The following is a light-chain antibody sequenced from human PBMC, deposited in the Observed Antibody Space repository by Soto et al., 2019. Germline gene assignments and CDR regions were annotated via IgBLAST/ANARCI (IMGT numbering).Light chain of an antibody. CDR2: DVS. V-gene: IGLV2-14*01. J-gene: IGLJ2*01. CDR1: SSDVGGYNY. Sequence: QSVLTQPASVSGSPGQSITISCTGTSSDVGGYNYVSWYQQHPGKAPKLMIYDVSNRSSGVSNRFSGSKSGNTASLTISGLQAEDEADYFCSSYTSSSTYVLFGGGTQLTVL. CDR3: SSYTSSSTYVL.